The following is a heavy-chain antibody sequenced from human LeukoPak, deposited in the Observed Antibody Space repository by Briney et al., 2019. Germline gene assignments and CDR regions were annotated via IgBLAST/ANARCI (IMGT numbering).Heavy chain of an antibody. CDR3: ARVGRGIAAAGTFDY. D-gene: IGHD6-13*01. Sequence: PSGTLSLTCAVSGGSISSSNWWSWVRQPPGKGLEWIGEIYHSGSTNYNPSLKSRVTISVDKSKNQFSLKLSSVTAADTAVYYCARVGRGIAAAGTFDYWGQGTLVTVSS. J-gene: IGHJ4*02. CDR1: GGSISSSNW. CDR2: IYHSGST. V-gene: IGHV4-4*02.